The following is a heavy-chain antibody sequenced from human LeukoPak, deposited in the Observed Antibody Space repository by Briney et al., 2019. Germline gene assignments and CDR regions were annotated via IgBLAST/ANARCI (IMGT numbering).Heavy chain of an antibody. CDR1: GLNFNSHT. Sequence: GGSLRLSCVASGLNFNSHTMKWVRQAPGKGLEWVSSISSGSNSIYHADSVKGRFTISRDNAKNSLYLQMNSLRAEDTAVYYCARMEKFYYGSGGFSPPLMDVWGQGTTVIVSS. V-gene: IGHV3-21*01. J-gene: IGHJ6*02. CDR2: ISSGSNSI. CDR3: ARMEKFYYGSGGFSPPLMDV. D-gene: IGHD3-10*01.